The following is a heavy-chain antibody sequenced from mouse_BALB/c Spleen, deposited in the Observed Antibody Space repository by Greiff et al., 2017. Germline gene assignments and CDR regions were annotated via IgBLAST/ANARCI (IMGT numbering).Heavy chain of an antibody. CDR1: GYTFTSYY. J-gene: IGHJ3*01. D-gene: IGHD1-1*01. Sequence: VKLMESGAELVKPGASVKLSCKASGYTFTSYYMYWVKQRPGQGLEWIGEINPSNGGTNFNEKFKSKATLTVDKSSSTAYMQLSSLTSEDSAVYYCTRSFYYGSSPFAYWGQGTLVTVSA. V-gene: IGHV1S81*02. CDR3: TRSFYYGSSPFAY. CDR2: INPSNGGT.